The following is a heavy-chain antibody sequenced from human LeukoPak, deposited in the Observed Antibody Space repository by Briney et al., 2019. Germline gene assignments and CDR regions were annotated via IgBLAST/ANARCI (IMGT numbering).Heavy chain of an antibody. CDR2: IYYSGST. Sequence: PSGTLSLTCTVSGGSMRSYSWSWIRLPPGKGLEWIGYIYYSGSTNYNPSLKSRVTISADTSKNQFSLKLSSVTAADTAVYFCARTAVSSTNAHFDYWGQGILVTVSS. V-gene: IGHV4-59*01. D-gene: IGHD2-8*01. CDR1: GGSMRSYS. J-gene: IGHJ4*02. CDR3: ARTAVSSTNAHFDY.